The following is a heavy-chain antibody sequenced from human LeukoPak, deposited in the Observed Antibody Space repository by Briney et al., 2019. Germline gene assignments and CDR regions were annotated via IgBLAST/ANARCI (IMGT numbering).Heavy chain of an antibody. V-gene: IGHV1-46*01. CDR2: INPSGGST. D-gene: IGHD2/OR15-2a*01. J-gene: IGHJ4*02. CDR3: ARHKEVGDYYYFDY. CDR1: GYTFTSYY. Sequence: ASVKVPCKASGYTFTSYYMHWVRQAPGQGLAWMGIINPSGGSTSYTQKFQGRVTMTRDTSTTTVYMELSSLRSQDTAVYYCARHKEVGDYYYFDYWGQGTLVTVSS.